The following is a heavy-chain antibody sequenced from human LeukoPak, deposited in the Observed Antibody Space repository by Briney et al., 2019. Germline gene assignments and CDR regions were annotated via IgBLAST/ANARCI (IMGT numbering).Heavy chain of an antibody. J-gene: IGHJ4*02. V-gene: IGHV1-2*02. CDR3: ARDLRAATEIY. CDR1: GYTFTSYY. CDR2: IDPNSGGT. D-gene: IGHD5-12*01. Sequence: ASVKVSCKASGYTFTSYYMHWVRQAPGQGLEWMGWIDPNSGGTEYAQKFQGRVTMTRDTSISTAYMELSSLRSDDTAMYYCARDLRAATEIYWGQGTLVTVSS.